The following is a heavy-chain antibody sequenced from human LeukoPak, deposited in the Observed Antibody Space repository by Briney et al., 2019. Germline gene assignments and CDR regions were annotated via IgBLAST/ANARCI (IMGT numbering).Heavy chain of an antibody. CDR1: GFTFSSYE. CDR3: ASPRTSWAFQI. Sequence: GGSLRLSCAASGFTFSSYEMNWVRQAPGKGLEWVSYISSSGSTIYYADSVKGRFTVSRDNARNSLYLQMNSLRAEDTAVYYCASPRTSWAFQIWGQGTMVTLSS. J-gene: IGHJ3*02. D-gene: IGHD6-6*01. CDR2: ISSSGSTI. V-gene: IGHV3-48*03.